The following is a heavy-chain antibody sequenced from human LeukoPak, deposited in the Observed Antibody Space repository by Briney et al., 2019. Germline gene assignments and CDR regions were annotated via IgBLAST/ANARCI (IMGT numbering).Heavy chain of an antibody. Sequence: ETLSLTCTVSGGSISSSSYYWGWIRQPPGKGLEWIGSIYYSGSTYYNPSLKSRVTISVDTSKNQFSLKLSSVTAADTAVYYCAAFTATARDYYYYYGMDVWGQGTTVTVSS. CDR2: IYYSGST. V-gene: IGHV4-39*01. D-gene: IGHD2-21*02. CDR1: GGSISSSSYY. J-gene: IGHJ6*02. CDR3: AAFTATARDYYYYYGMDV.